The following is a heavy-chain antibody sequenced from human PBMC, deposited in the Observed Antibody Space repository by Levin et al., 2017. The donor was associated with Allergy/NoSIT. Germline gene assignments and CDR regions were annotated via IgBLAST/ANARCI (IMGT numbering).Heavy chain of an antibody. V-gene: IGHV3-66*01. J-gene: IGHJ3*02. CDR2: IYSGGST. Sequence: PGGSLRLSCAASGFTVSSNYMSWVRQAPGKGLEWVSVIYSGGSTYYADSVKGRFTISRDNSKNTLYLQMNSLRAEDTAVYYCARNRGWSSYDAFDIWGQGTMVTVSS. CDR1: GFTVSSNY. D-gene: IGHD6-19*01. CDR3: ARNRGWSSYDAFDI.